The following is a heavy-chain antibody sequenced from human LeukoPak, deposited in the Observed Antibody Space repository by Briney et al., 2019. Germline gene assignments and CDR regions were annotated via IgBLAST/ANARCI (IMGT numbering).Heavy chain of an antibody. CDR1: GGSISSYY. J-gene: IGHJ3*02. CDR3: ARDLFGDLRCDDAFDI. V-gene: IGHV4-4*07. D-gene: IGHD4-17*01. CDR2: IYTSGST. Sequence: PSETLSLTCTVSGGSISSYYWSWIRQPAGKGLEWIGRIYTSGSTNYNPSLKSRVTMSVDTSKNQFSLKLSSVTAADTAVYYCARDLFGDLRCDDAFDIWGQGTMVTVSS.